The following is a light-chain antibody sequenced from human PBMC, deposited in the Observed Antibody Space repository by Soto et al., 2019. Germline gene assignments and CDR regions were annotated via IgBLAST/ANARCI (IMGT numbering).Light chain of an antibody. V-gene: IGLV2-8*01. CDR2: EVS. CDR1: SSDVGGYNY. J-gene: IGLJ2*01. CDR3: SSYAGSNNLV. Sequence: QSVLTQPPSASGSPGQSVTISCTGTSSDVGGYNYVSWYQQHPGKAHKLMIYEVSKRPSGVPDRFSGSKSDDTASLTVSGLQADDEADYYCSSYAGSNNLVFGGGTKVTVL.